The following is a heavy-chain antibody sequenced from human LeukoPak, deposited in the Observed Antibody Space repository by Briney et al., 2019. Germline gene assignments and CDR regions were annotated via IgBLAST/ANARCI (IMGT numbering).Heavy chain of an antibody. V-gene: IGHV1-2*02. CDR1: GYSFTAYY. D-gene: IGHD3-22*01. CDR2: IYLYNGAT. CDR3: ARTGIEPEEYYDSSGSPYYYYYYMDV. J-gene: IGHJ6*03. Sequence: ASVKVSCKPTGYSFTAYYIFWMRQAPGQGIECMGWIYLYNGATKYAQRSQSRVTMTRDTSISTAYMELSRLRSDDTATYYCARTGIEPEEYYDSSGSPYYYYYYMDVWGKGTTVTVSS.